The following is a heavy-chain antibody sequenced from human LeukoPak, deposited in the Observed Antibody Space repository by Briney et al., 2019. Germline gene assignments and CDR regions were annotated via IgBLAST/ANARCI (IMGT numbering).Heavy chain of an antibody. Sequence: SETLSLTCTVSGGSVISTGYYWGWIRQSPGKGLEWIGSIYYSGSTYYNPSLKSRVTISVDTSKNQFSLKLSSVTAADTAVYFCARELRIAVRLDAFDFWGQGTMVTVSS. CDR2: IYYSGST. CDR1: GGSVISTGYY. CDR3: ARELRIAVRLDAFDF. J-gene: IGHJ3*01. V-gene: IGHV4-39*07. D-gene: IGHD6-6*01.